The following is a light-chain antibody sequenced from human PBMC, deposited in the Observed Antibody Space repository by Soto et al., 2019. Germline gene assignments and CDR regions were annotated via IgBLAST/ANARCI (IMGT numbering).Light chain of an antibody. Sequence: QSALTQPASVSGSPGQSITISCTGTSSDVGGYNYVSWYQQHPGKAPKLIIYGVSNRPSGISNRFSGSKSGNTASLTISGLQAEDEDYYYCSSYTSSNPLVFGGGTKLTVL. CDR1: SSDVGGYNY. CDR3: SSYTSSNPLV. V-gene: IGLV2-14*01. CDR2: GVS. J-gene: IGLJ2*01.